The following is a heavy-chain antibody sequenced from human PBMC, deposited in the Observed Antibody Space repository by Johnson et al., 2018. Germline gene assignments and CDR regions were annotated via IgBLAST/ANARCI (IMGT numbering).Heavy chain of an antibody. CDR1: GGSISSYY. CDR2: IYYSGST. CDR3: ASAGYFDVLHPNWFDP. Sequence: QVQLQESGPGLVKPSETLSLTCTVSGGSISSYYWSWIRQPPGKGLEWIGYIYYSGSTNYNPSLKSRVTIAVDTSKNQFSLKLSSVTAADTAVYYCASAGYFDVLHPNWFDPWGQGTRVTVSS. V-gene: IGHV4-59*01. D-gene: IGHD3-9*01. J-gene: IGHJ5*02.